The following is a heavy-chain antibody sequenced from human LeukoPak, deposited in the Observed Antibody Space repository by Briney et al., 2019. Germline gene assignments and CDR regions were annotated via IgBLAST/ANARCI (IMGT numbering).Heavy chain of an antibody. V-gene: IGHV3-48*04. J-gene: IGHJ6*03. D-gene: IGHD1-7*01. CDR1: GFTFSSYS. CDR3: AGDSGTGTAGYMDV. CDR2: ISSSSSTI. Sequence: GGSLRLSCAASGFTFSSYSMNWVRQAPGKGLEWVSYISSSSSTIYYADSVKGRFTISRDNAKNSLYLQMNSLRAEDTAVYYCAGDSGTGTAGYMDVWGKGTTVTVSS.